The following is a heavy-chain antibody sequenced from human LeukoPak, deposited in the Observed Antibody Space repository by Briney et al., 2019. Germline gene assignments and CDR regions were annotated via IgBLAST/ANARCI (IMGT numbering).Heavy chain of an antibody. CDR2: IYYSGST. CDR1: GGSISSGGYY. D-gene: IGHD2-2*01. J-gene: IGHJ4*02. CDR3: ARGVAVPAALDY. Sequence: SETLSLTCTVSGGSISSGGYYWSWIRQHPGKGPEWIGYIYYSGSTYYNPSLKSRVTISVDTSKNQFSLKLSSVTAADTAVYYCARGVAVPAALDYWGQGTLVTVSS. V-gene: IGHV4-31*03.